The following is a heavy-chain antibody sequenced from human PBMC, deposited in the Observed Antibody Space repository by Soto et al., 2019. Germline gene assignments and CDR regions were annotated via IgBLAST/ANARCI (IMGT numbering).Heavy chain of an antibody. V-gene: IGHV4-30-4*01. D-gene: IGHD3-16*02. CDR1: GGSISSGDYY. CDR2: IYYSGST. CDR3: ASAYVWGSYRYDY. Sequence: SETLSLTCTVSGGSISSGDYYWSWIRQPPGKGLEWIGYIYYSGSTYYNPSLKSRVTISVDTSKNQFSLKLSSVTAADTGVYYCASAYVWGSYRYDYWGQGTLVTVSS. J-gene: IGHJ4*02.